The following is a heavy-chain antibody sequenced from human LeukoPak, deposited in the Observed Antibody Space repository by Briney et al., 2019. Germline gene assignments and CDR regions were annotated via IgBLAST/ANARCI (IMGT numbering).Heavy chain of an antibody. Sequence: GGSLRLSCAASGFTFSSYAMHWVRQAPGKGLEWVAVISYDGSNKYYADSVKGRFTISRDNSKNTLYLQMNSLRAEDTAVYYCARPGRHCSDGACYSHFDYWGHGTLVTVSS. CDR1: GFTFSSYA. D-gene: IGHD2-15*01. V-gene: IGHV3-30-3*01. CDR2: ISYDGSNK. J-gene: IGHJ4*01. CDR3: ARPGRHCSDGACYSHFDY.